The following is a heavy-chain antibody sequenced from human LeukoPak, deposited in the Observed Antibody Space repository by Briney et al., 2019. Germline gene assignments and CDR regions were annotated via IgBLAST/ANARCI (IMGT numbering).Heavy chain of an antibody. CDR2: ISHSGRT. V-gene: IGHV4-59*12. CDR3: ARVNQEDYYDSSGYYSPF. D-gene: IGHD3-22*01. J-gene: IGHJ1*01. CDR1: GGSISTYY. Sequence: SETLSLTCTVSGGSISTYYWSWIRQPPGKGLEWIGYISHSGRTSSNPSLESRLTMSVDRSQNQFSLTLSSVTAADTAMYYCARVNQEDYYDSSGYYSPFWGQGTLVTVSS.